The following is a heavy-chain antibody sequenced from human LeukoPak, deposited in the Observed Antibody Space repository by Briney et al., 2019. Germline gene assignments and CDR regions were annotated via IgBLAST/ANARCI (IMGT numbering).Heavy chain of an antibody. J-gene: IGHJ6*04. V-gene: IGHV3-21*01. CDR3: AELGITMIGGV. CDR1: GFTFSSYS. D-gene: IGHD3-10*02. Sequence: GGSLRLSCAASGFTFSSYSMNWVRQAPGKGLEWVSSISSTSTYIFYADSMKGRFTISRDNAKNSLYLQMNSLRAEDTAVYYCAELGITMIGGVWGKGTTVTISS. CDR2: ISSTSTYI.